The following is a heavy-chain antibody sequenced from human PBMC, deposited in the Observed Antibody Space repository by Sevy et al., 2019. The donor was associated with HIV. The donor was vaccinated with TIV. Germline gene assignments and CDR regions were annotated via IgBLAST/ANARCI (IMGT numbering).Heavy chain of an antibody. CDR1: GFTFSSYS. V-gene: IGHV3-21*01. CDR3: ARDLREYSSSSKYYFDY. D-gene: IGHD6-6*01. CDR2: ISSSNNYI. J-gene: IGHJ4*02. Sequence: GGSLRLSCAASGFTFSSYSMNWVRQAPGKGLEWVSSISSSNNYIYYADSLKGRFTISRDNAKNSLYQQMNSLRAEDTAVYYCARDLREYSSSSKYYFDYWGQGILVTVSS.